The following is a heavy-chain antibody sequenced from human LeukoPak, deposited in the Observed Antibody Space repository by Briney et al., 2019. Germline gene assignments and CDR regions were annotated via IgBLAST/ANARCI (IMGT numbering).Heavy chain of an antibody. D-gene: IGHD6-6*01. J-gene: IGHJ4*02. V-gene: IGHV4-30-4*08. CDR2: IYYSGST. CDR1: GGSISSGDYY. Sequence: SETLSLTCTVSGGSISSGDYYWSWIRQPPGKGLEWIGYIYYSGSTYYNPSLESRVTISVDTSKNQFSLNLNSVTAADTAVYYCARGGGSSPSYWGQGTLVTVSS. CDR3: ARGGGSSPSY.